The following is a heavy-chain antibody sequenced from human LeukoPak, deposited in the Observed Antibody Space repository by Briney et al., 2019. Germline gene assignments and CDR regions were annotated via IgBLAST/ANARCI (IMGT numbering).Heavy chain of an antibody. J-gene: IGHJ5*01. CDR3: VRVMRGWFDY. Sequence: SETLSLTCSVSGASISDYYWSWVRQPPGKGLEYIGDIYHSGSTTYNPSLQSRATISIDTSKSQFSLRLRSVTAAGTAVYYCVRVMRGWFDYWGQGALVTVSS. V-gene: IGHV4-59*01. CDR2: IYHSGST. CDR1: GASISDYY.